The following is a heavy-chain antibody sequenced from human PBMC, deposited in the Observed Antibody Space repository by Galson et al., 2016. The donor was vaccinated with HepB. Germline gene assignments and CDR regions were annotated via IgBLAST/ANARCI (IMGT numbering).Heavy chain of an antibody. CDR3: ARNERRWLHSPYYFDS. CDR2: IYYSGST. Sequence: SETLSLTCTASGGSISSSSYYWDWIRQPPGKGLEWIGSIYYSGSTYYNPSLKSRVTISVDTSKNQFSLKLSSVTAADTAVYYCARNERRWLHSPYYFDSWGQGTLVTVSS. CDR1: GGSISSSSYY. D-gene: IGHD5-24*01. J-gene: IGHJ4*02. V-gene: IGHV4-39*01.